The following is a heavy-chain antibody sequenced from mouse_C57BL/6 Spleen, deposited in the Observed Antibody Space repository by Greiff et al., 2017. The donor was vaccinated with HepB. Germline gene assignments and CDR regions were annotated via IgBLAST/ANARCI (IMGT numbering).Heavy chain of an antibody. CDR3: ARSGSNYHWYFDV. D-gene: IGHD2-5*01. J-gene: IGHJ1*03. CDR2: INPSSGYT. Sequence: QVQLKESGAELARPGASVKMSCKASGYTFTSYTMHWVKQRPGQGLEWIGYINPSSGYTKYNQKFKDKATLTADKSSSTAYMQLSSLTSEDSAVYYCARSGSNYHWYFDVWGTGTTVTVSS. CDR1: GYTFTSYT. V-gene: IGHV1-4*01.